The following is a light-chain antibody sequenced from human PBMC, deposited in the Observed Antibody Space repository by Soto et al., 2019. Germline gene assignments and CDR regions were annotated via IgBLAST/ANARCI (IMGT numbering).Light chain of an antibody. CDR3: QQLNSYPLT. Sequence: IQLTQSPSSLSASVGDRVTITCRASQGISSYLAWYQQKPGKAPKLLIYAASTLQSGVPSRFSGNGSGTDFTLTISSLQPEDFANYYCQQLNSYPLTFGGGTKVEIK. J-gene: IGKJ4*01. CDR1: QGISSY. V-gene: IGKV1-9*01. CDR2: AAS.